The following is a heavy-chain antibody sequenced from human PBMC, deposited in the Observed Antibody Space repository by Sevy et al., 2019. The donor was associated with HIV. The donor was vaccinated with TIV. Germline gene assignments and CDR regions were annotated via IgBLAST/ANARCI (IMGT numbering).Heavy chain of an antibody. CDR1: GGTFSSYA. D-gene: IGHD5-18*01. CDR2: IIPIFGTA. V-gene: IGHV1-69*13. Sequence: ASVKVSCKASGGTFSSYAISWVRQAPGQGLEWMGGIIPIFGTANYAQKFQGRVTITADESTSTAYMELSSLRSEDMAVYYCARGLVDTAMVTLDYWGQRTLVTVSS. CDR3: ARGLVDTAMVTLDY. J-gene: IGHJ4*02.